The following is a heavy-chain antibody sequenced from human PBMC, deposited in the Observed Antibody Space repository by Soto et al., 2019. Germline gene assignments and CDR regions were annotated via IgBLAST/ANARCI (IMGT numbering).Heavy chain of an antibody. J-gene: IGHJ4*02. CDR1: GGSFSGYY. CDR2: INHSGST. CDR3: ARGHPKFGY. Sequence: QVQLQQWGAGLLKPSETLSLTCAVYGGSFSGYYWSWIRQPPGKGLEWIGEINHSGSTNYNPSLRSRVTISVYTSKKQFSLKLSSVTAADTAVYYCARGHPKFGYWGQGTLVTVSS. V-gene: IGHV4-34*01.